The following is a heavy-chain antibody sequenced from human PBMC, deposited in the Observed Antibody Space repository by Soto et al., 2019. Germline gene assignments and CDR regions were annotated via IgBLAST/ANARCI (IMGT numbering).Heavy chain of an antibody. Sequence: GGSLRLSCATSGFTFSSYDMHWVRQATGKGLEWVSAIGTAGDTYYPGSVKGRFTISRENAKNSLYLQMNSLRAGDTAVYYCARAGYSSGWSGFGAFDIWGQGTMVTVSS. CDR3: ARAGYSSGWSGFGAFDI. D-gene: IGHD6-19*01. V-gene: IGHV3-13*01. CDR2: IGTAGDT. J-gene: IGHJ3*02. CDR1: GFTFSSYD.